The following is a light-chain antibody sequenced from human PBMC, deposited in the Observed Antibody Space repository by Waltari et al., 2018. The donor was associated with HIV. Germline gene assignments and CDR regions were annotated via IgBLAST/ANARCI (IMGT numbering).Light chain of an antibody. CDR1: QSVSTY. CDR3: QHRKEWPPGAT. V-gene: IGKV3-11*01. J-gene: IGKJ3*01. Sequence: IVLTQSPATLSLSPGERATLSCRASQSVSTYLAWYQKRPGQAPRLLIYDASNRATGIPARFSGSGSGTDFTLTISSLEPEDFAVYYCQHRKEWPPGATFGPGTKVDVK. CDR2: DAS.